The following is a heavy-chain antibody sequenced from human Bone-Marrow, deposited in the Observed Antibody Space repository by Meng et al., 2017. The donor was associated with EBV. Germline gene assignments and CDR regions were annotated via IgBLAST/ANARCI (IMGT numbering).Heavy chain of an antibody. V-gene: IGHV4-34*01. CDR3: ARGLVGATTGLIDY. D-gene: IGHD1-26*01. CDR2: INHTGNT. Sequence: QGPLQHWGAGLLKPSETLSLTCAVDGGSFSGYYWTWIRQPPGKGLEWIGEINHTGNTNYNPSLKSRVTISVDRSKNQFSLKMKSVTAADTAVYYCARGLVGATTGLIDYWGQRALVTVSS. J-gene: IGHJ4*02. CDR1: GGSFSGYY.